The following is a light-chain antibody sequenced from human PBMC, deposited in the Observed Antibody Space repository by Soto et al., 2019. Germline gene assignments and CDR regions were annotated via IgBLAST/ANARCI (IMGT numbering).Light chain of an antibody. CDR1: SSDVGGYNY. J-gene: IGLJ2*01. CDR3: RSYATSTTVL. Sequence: QSALTQPASVSGSPGQSITISCTGTSSDVGGYNYVSWYQQHPGRAPQLMIYDVSHRPSGVSNRFSGSRSGNTASLTISGLQAEDEADYYRRSYATSTTVLFGGGTKLTVL. V-gene: IGLV2-14*03. CDR2: DVS.